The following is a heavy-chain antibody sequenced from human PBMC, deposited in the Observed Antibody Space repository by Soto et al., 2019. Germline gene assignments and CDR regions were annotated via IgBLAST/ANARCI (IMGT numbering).Heavy chain of an antibody. Sequence: HPXGSLGLACSASGCTFSSYAMSGVRQAPGKGLEWVSAISGSGGSTYYADSVKGRFTISRDNSKNTLYLQMNSLRAEDTDVYYCAKVRYGSCYYWGQGTLVTVSS. CDR1: GCTFSSYA. CDR3: AKVRYGSCYY. J-gene: IGHJ4*02. D-gene: IGHD2-15*01. V-gene: IGHV3-23*01. CDR2: ISGSGGST.